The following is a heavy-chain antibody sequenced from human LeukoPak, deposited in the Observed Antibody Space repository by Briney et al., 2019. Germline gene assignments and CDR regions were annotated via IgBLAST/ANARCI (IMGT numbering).Heavy chain of an antibody. CDR3: ARVVGGVVGAAALRGYFDY. CDR1: GFTFSTYS. D-gene: IGHD2-15*01. V-gene: IGHV3-48*02. J-gene: IGHJ4*02. Sequence: GGSLRLSCAASGFTFSTYSMNWVRQAPGKGLEWVSYITSSPSTTYYADSVKGRFTISRDNAKNSLYLQMNSLRDEDTAVYYCARVVGGVVGAAALRGYFDYWGQGTLVTVSS. CDR2: ITSSPSTT.